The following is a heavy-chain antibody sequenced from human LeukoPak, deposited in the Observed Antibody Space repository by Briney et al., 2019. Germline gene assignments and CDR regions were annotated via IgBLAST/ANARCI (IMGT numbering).Heavy chain of an antibody. V-gene: IGHV4-34*01. J-gene: IGHJ4*02. CDR2: INHSGST. Sequence: PSETLSLTCAVYGGSFSGYYWSWIRQPPGKGLEWIGEINHSGSTNYNPSLKSRVTISVDTSKNQFSLKLSSVTAADTAVYYCARALRAFCDYWGQGTLVTVSS. CDR3: ARALRAFCDY. CDR1: GGSFSGYY. D-gene: IGHD3-10*01.